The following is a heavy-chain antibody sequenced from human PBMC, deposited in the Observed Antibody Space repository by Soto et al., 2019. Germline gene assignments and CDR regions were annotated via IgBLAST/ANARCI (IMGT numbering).Heavy chain of an antibody. CDR2: IYHSGST. V-gene: IGHV4-30-2*01. CDR3: ARGLSGVNWFDP. CDR1: GGSISSGGYS. J-gene: IGHJ5*02. Sequence: SETLSLTCAVSGGSISSGGYSWSWIRQPPGKGLEWIGYIYHSGSTYYNPSLKSRVIISVDRSKNQFSLKLSSVTAADTAVYYCARGLSGVNWFDPWGQGTLVTVSS. D-gene: IGHD3-10*01.